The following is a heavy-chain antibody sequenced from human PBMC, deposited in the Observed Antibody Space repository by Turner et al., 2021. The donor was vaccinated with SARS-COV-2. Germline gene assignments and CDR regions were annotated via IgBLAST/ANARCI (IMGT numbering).Heavy chain of an antibody. CDR3: TTDLHARRCKWELPAWGNI. J-gene: IGHJ3*02. V-gene: IGHV3-15*01. Sequence: EVQLVESGGGLLKPGGSLRLPCPASGFTFGNAGMSWVRKAPWKGMEWVGGIKSKSDGGTTDYAAPVKGRFTISRDDSKNTLYLKMNSLKTEDTAVYYCTTDLHARRCKWELPAWGNIWGQGTMVTVSS. CDR2: IKSKSDGGTT. CDR1: GFTFGNAG. D-gene: IGHD1-26*01.